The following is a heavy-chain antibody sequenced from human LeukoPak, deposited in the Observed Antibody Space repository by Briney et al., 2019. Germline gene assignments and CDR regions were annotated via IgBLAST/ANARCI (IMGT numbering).Heavy chain of an antibody. CDR2: IYTSGST. J-gene: IGHJ4*02. CDR1: GGSISSYY. CDR3: ARLAAAHYFDY. V-gene: IGHV4-4*09. Sequence: SETLSLTCTVSGGSISSYYGSGIRQPPGEGLEWIGYIYTSGSTSYNPSLKSRVTISVDTSKSQFSLKLSSVTAADPAEYYCARLAAAHYFDYWGQGPLVTVSS. D-gene: IGHD6-13*01.